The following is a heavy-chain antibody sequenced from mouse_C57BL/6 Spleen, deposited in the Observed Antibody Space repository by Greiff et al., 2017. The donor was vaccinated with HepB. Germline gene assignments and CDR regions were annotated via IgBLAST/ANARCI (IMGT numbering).Heavy chain of an antibody. CDR1: GFTFSDYY. D-gene: IGHD1-1*01. CDR2: ISNGGGST. J-gene: IGHJ1*03. V-gene: IGHV5-12*01. Sequence: EVQLVESGGGLVQPGGSLKLSCAASGFTFSDYYMYWVRQTPEKRLEWVAYISNGGGSTYYPDTVKGRFTISRDNAKNTRYLQMSRLKSEDTAMYYCARHNHYYGSSYGYFDVWGTGTTVTVSS. CDR3: ARHNHYYGSSYGYFDV.